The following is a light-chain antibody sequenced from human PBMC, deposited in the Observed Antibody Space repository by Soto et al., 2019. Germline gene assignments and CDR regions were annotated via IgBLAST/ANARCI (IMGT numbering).Light chain of an antibody. V-gene: IGLV2-18*02. J-gene: IGLJ1*01. CDR2: EVN. CDR1: SSDIGSYNR. Sequence: QSVLTQPPSVSGSPGQSVTISCTGTSSDIGSYNRVSWNQQPPGAAPKLMICEVNNRPSGVPERFSGSKSGNTASLTIFGLQAEDEADYYCSSFTTSDTYVFGTGTKLTVL. CDR3: SSFTTSDTYV.